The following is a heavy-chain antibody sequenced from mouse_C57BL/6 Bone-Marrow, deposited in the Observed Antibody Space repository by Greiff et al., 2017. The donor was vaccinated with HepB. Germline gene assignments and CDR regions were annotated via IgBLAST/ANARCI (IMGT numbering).Heavy chain of an antibody. J-gene: IGHJ4*01. CDR1: GYTFTSYW. CDR3: ARSLIYYYGSSYYAMDY. Sequence: VQLQQPGAELVKPGASVKMSCKASGYTFTSYWITWVKQRPGQGLEWIGDIYPGSGSTNYNEKFKSKATLTVDTSSSTAYMQLSSLTSEDSAVYYCARSLIYYYGSSYYAMDYWGQGTSVTVSS. D-gene: IGHD1-1*01. CDR2: IYPGSGST. V-gene: IGHV1-55*01.